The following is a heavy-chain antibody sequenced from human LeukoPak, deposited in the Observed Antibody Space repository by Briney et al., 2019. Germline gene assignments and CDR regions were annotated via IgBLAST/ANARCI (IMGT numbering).Heavy chain of an antibody. CDR1: GFTFSNYE. CDR3: GREFGGYGGDPFDI. D-gene: IGHD3-22*01. J-gene: IGHJ3*02. CDR2: IDSSGTTI. V-gene: IGHV3-48*03. Sequence: QPGGSLRLSCAASGFTFSNYEMNWVRQAPGKGLEWVSYIDSSGTTIYYADSVKGRFTMSRDNAKNSLYLQMNSLRAEDTAVYFCGREFGGYGGDPFDIWGQGTMVTVSS.